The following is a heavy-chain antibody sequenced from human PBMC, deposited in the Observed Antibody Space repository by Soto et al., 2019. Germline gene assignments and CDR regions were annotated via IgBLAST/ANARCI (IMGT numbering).Heavy chain of an antibody. V-gene: IGHV4-30-2*01. CDR2: IYHSGST. Sequence: QLQLQESGSGLVKPSQTLSLTCAVSGGSISSGGYSWSWIRQPPGKGLEWIGYIYHSGSTYYNPSLKSRVTIPVDRSKNQFSLKLSSVTAADTAVYYCARAGGLGAVAADYWGKGTLVTVSS. CDR3: ARAGGLGAVAADY. CDR1: GGSISSGGYS. J-gene: IGHJ4*02. D-gene: IGHD6-19*01.